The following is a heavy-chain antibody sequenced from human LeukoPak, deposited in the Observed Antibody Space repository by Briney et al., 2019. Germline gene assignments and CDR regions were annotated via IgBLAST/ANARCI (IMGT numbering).Heavy chain of an antibody. CDR3: ARDVHAPADYYFDY. J-gene: IGHJ4*02. Sequence: GGSPRLSCAAPGFTFSSYAMHWVRQAPGEGLEWVAVISNEGRDKHNADSVKGRFTISRDNSKNTLYVQMNSLRAEDTAVYYCARDVHAPADYYFDYWGQGTPVTVSS. CDR1: GFTFSSYA. D-gene: IGHD2-2*01. V-gene: IGHV3-30*04. CDR2: ISNEGRDK.